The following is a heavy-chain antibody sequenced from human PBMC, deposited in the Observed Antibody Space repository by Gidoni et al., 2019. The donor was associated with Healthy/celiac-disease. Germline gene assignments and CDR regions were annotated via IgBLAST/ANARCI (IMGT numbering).Heavy chain of an antibody. D-gene: IGHD6-19*01. J-gene: IGHJ4*02. CDR1: GFSLSTSGVG. CDR3: AHQQAVAFPYYFDY. V-gene: IGHV2-5*01. Sequence: QITLKESGPTLVKPTQTLTLTCTFSGFSLSTSGVGVGWIRQPPGNALEWLALLDWNDDKRSSPSLKSRLTNTKHTSKNQVVLTMTNMDPVDTATYYCAHQQAVAFPYYFDYWGQGTLVTVFS. CDR2: LDWNDDK.